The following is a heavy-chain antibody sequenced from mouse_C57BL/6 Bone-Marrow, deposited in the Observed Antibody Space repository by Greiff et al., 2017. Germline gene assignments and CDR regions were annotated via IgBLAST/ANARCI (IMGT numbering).Heavy chain of an antibody. V-gene: IGHV1-55*01. Sequence: VQLQQPGAELVKPGASVKMSCKASGYTFTSYWITWVKQRPGQGLEWIGDIYPGSGSTNSNEKFKSKATLTVDTSSSTAYMQLSSLTSEYSAVYYCARGGAIYYDYDVLLAMDYWGQGTSVTVSS. CDR3: ARGGAIYYDYDVLLAMDY. CDR1: GYTFTSYW. D-gene: IGHD2-4*01. J-gene: IGHJ4*01. CDR2: IYPGSGST.